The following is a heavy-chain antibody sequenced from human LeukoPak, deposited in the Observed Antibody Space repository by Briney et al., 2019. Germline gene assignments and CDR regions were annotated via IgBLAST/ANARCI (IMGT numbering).Heavy chain of an antibody. CDR3: AKGLGCSGGSCPRVYYGMDV. V-gene: IGHV3-23*01. CDR2: ISGGGGTT. J-gene: IGHJ6*02. CDR1: GFTFASYA. Sequence: PGASLRLSCAASGFTFASYAMSWVRQAPGKGLEWVSAISGGGGTTYYADSVKGRFTISRDNSKNTLYLQMNSLRAEDTAVYYCAKGLGCSGGSCPRVYYGMDVWGQGTTVTVSS. D-gene: IGHD2-15*01.